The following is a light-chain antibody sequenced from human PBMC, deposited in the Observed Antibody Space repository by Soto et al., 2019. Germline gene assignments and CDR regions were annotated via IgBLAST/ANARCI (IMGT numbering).Light chain of an antibody. CDR3: GSWDSSLSAYV. Sequence: QSVLTQPPSVSAAPGQKVTIYCSGSSSNIGGNSVSWYQQLPGTAPKLLIYDDNKRPSGIPDRFSGSKSGTSATLGITGFQTGDGADYYCGSWDSSLSAYVFGTGTKVTVL. J-gene: IGLJ1*01. V-gene: IGLV1-51*01. CDR2: DDN. CDR1: SSNIGGNS.